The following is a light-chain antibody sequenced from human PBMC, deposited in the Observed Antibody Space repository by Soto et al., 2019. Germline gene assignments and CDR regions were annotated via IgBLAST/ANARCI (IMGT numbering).Light chain of an antibody. J-gene: IGKJ1*01. CDR2: GAS. V-gene: IGKV3-15*01. CDR3: QQYNNWPPDRT. CDR1: QSVGSN. Sequence: EIVMTQSPATLSVSPGERATLSCRASQSVGSNLAWYQQKPGQAPRLLIYGASTRATGIPARFSGSGSGTEFTPTIRSLQSEDFAIYFFQQYNNWPPDRTFGQGTKVEIK.